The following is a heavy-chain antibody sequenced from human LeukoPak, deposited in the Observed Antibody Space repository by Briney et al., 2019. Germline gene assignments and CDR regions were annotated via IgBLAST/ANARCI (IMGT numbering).Heavy chain of an antibody. J-gene: IGHJ5*02. V-gene: IGHV3-48*04. Sequence: GGSLRLSCAASGFTFSSYSMNWVRQAPGKGLEWVSYISSSSSTIYYADSVKGRFTISKDNAKNSVYLQMNSLRAEDTAVYYCAREDGSTTLANRFDPWGQGTLVTVSS. CDR3: AREDGSTTLANRFDP. CDR1: GFTFSSYS. CDR2: ISSSSSTI. D-gene: IGHD3-10*01.